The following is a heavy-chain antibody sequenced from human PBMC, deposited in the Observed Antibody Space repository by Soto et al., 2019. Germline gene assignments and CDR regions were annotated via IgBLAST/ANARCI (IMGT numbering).Heavy chain of an antibody. CDR2: IIPILGIA. CDR3: ARRSSRYCSGGSCTTFDY. J-gene: IGHJ4*02. V-gene: IGHV1-69*02. Sequence: QVQLVQSGAEVKKPGSSVKVSCKASGGTFSSYTISWVRQAPGQGLEWMGRIIPILGIANYAQKFQGRVTITADKPTSTAYMELSSLRSEDTAVYYCARRSSRYCSGGSCTTFDYWGQGTLVTVSS. CDR1: GGTFSSYT. D-gene: IGHD2-15*01.